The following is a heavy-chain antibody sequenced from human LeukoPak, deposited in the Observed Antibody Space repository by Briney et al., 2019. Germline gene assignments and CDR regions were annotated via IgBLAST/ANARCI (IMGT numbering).Heavy chain of an antibody. Sequence: SQTLSLTWIVSGPSISSGDYYWSWIRQPPGKGLEWIGYIFYSGSTYYNPSLKGRVTISVDTSKQQFSLKLSSVTAADTAGYYCARDWRYYYGSGSYYIFDYWGQGTLVTVPS. J-gene: IGHJ4*02. V-gene: IGHV4-30-4*08. D-gene: IGHD3-10*01. CDR1: GPSISSGDYY. CDR2: IFYSGST. CDR3: ARDWRYYYGSGSYYIFDY.